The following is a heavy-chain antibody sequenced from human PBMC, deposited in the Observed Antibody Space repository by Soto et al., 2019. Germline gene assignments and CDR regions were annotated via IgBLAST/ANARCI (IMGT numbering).Heavy chain of an antibody. CDR1: GFTFSSYA. V-gene: IGHV3-23*01. J-gene: IGHJ4*02. CDR2: ISGSGGST. Sequence: EVQLLESGGGLVQPGGSLRLSCAASGFTFSSYAMRWDRQAPVKGLEWVPAISGSGGSTYYADSVKGRFTISRDNSKNTLYLQMNSLRAEDTAVYYCARRGSGSYYDYWGQGTLVTVSS. D-gene: IGHD1-26*01. CDR3: ARRGSGSYYDY.